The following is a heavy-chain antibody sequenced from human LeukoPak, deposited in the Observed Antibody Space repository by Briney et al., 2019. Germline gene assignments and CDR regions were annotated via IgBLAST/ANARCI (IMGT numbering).Heavy chain of an antibody. CDR2: ISGSGGST. CDR3: AKDGDSYSSGWYSKTWFDP. CDR1: GFTFSSYA. J-gene: IGHJ5*02. D-gene: IGHD6-19*01. V-gene: IGHV3-23*01. Sequence: GGSLRLSCAASGFTFSSYAMSWVRQAPGKGLEWVSAISGSGGSTYYADSVKGRFTISRDNSKNTLYLQMNSLRAEDTAVYYRAKDGDSYSSGWYSKTWFDPWGQGTLVTVSS.